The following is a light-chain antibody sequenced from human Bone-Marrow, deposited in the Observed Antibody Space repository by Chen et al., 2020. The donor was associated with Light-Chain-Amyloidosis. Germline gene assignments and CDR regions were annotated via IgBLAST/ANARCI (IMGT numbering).Light chain of an antibody. Sequence: SYVLTQPSSVSVAPGQTATIACGGNNIGSTSVHWYQQTPGQAPLLVVYDDSDRPSGIPERLSGSNSGNTVTLTISRVEAGEEADYYCQVWDRSSDLPVLGGVNKLTVL. J-gene: IGLJ3*02. CDR2: DDS. CDR3: QVWDRSSDLPV. CDR1: NIGSTS. V-gene: IGLV3-21*02.